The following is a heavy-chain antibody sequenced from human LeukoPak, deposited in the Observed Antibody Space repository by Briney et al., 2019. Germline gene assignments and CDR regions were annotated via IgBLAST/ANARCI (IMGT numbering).Heavy chain of an antibody. V-gene: IGHV4-39*01. J-gene: IGHJ6*02. Sequence: PSETLSLTCTASGGSISSSSYYWGWIRQPPGKGLEWISNIYYSGISYYNPSLKSRVTISVVTSKNQFSLNLSSVTAADTAVYYCARTYGGYYYGMDVWGQGTTVTVSS. CDR2: IYYSGIS. CDR3: ARTYGGYYYGMDV. D-gene: IGHD3-10*01. CDR1: GGSISSSSYY.